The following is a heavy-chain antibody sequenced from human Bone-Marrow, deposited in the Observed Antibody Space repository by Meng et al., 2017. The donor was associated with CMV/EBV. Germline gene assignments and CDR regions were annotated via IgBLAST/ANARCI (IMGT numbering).Heavy chain of an antibody. J-gene: IGHJ5*02. D-gene: IGHD1-1*01. CDR1: GGSISSYY. CDR3: ARVNWNEGTLPLDP. V-gene: IGHV4-59*01. Sequence: GSLRLSCTVSGGSISSYYWSWIRQPPGKGLEWIGYIYYSGSTNYNPSLKSRVTISVDTSKNQFSLKLSSVTAADTAVYYCARVNWNEGTLPLDPWGQGTLVTVSS. CDR2: IYYSGST.